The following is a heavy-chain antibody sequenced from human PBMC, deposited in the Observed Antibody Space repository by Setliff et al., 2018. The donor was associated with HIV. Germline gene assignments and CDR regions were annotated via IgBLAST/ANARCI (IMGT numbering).Heavy chain of an antibody. D-gene: IGHD2-15*01. CDR3: ARGRGGYFGGGRYYNLPYFDS. CDR1: GSNFATYW. Sequence: GESLKISCKTSGSNFATYWVGWVRQMPGKGLEWLGILYFGDSDPKYNPSFEGQVTISADMSIKTAFLQWRSLETSDTAIYYCARGRGGYFGGGRYYNLPYFDSWGQGTLVTVSS. J-gene: IGHJ4*02. CDR2: LYFGDSDP. V-gene: IGHV5-51*01.